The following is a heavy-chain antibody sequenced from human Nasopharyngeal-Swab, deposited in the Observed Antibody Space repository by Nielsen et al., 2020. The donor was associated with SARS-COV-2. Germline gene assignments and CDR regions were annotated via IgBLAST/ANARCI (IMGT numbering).Heavy chain of an antibody. Sequence: SETLSLTCAVYGGSISSYYWSWIRQPPGKGLEWIGYIYYSGSTNYNPSLKSRVTISVDTSKNQFSLKLSSVTAADTAVYYCARVLAYSGSYYFDYWGQGTLVTVSS. CDR1: GGSISSYY. V-gene: IGHV4-59*01. CDR3: ARVLAYSGSYYFDY. D-gene: IGHD1-26*01. CDR2: IYYSGST. J-gene: IGHJ4*02.